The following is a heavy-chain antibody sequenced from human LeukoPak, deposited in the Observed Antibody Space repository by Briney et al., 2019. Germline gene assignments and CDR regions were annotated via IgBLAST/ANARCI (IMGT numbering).Heavy chain of an antibody. CDR3: ARVRIAARPDDAFDI. J-gene: IGHJ3*02. D-gene: IGHD6-6*01. CDR2: INHSGST. Sequence: SETLSLTCAVYGGSFSGYYWSWIRQPPGKGLEWIGEINHSGSTNYNPFLKSRVTISVDTSKNQFSLKLSSVTAADTAVYYCARVRIAARPDDAFDIWGQGTMVTVSS. CDR1: GGSFSGYY. V-gene: IGHV4-34*01.